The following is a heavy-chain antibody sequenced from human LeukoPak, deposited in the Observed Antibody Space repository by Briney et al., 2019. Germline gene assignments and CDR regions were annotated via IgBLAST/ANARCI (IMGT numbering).Heavy chain of an antibody. D-gene: IGHD3-9*01. CDR2: IYSSGST. J-gene: IGHJ4*02. CDR3: ARDPPPDDILTGFDY. V-gene: IGHV3-53*01. CDR1: GFTVSSNY. Sequence: GGSLRLSCAASGFTVSSNYMSWVRQAPGKGLEWVSVIYSSGSTYYADSVKGRFTISRDNSKNTLYLQMNSLRPEDTAVYYCARDPPPDDILTGFDYWGQGTLVTVSS.